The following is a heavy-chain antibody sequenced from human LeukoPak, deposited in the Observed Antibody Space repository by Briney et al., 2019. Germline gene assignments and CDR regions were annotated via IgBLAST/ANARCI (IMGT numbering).Heavy chain of an antibody. D-gene: IGHD3-10*01. V-gene: IGHV3-7*01. CDR1: GFTFSSYA. J-gene: IGHJ5*02. CDR3: ARNAVRGLNWFDP. Sequence: GGSLRLSCAASGFTFSSYAMSWVRQAPGKGLEWVANIKQDGSEKYYVDSVKGRFTISRDNAKNSLYLQMNSLRAEDTAVYYCARNAVRGLNWFDPWGQGTLVTVSS. CDR2: IKQDGSEK.